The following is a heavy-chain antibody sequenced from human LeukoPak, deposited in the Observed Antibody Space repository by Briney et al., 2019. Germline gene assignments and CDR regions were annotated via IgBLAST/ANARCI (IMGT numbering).Heavy chain of an antibody. CDR2: IIPIFGTA. D-gene: IGHD2/OR15-2a*01. CDR1: GGTFSSYA. J-gene: IGHJ4*02. V-gene: IGHV1-69*06. CDR3: AAFRRYYFDY. Sequence: ASVKVSCKASGGTFSSYAISWVRQAPGQGLEWMGGIIPIFGTANYAQKFQGRVTITADKSTSTAYMELSSLRSEDTAVYYCAAFRRYYFDYWGQGTLVTVSS.